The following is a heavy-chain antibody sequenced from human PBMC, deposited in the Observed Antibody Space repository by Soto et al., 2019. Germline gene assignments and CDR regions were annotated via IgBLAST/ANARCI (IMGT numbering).Heavy chain of an antibody. CDR1: GGDFINYG. J-gene: IGHJ5*02. D-gene: IGHD3-10*01. V-gene: IGHV1-69*06. Sequence: SVKVSCKASGGDFINYGISWVRQAPGQGLEWMGGIIPIFRSANYAQKFQGRVTIAADTSTSTAYMELRSLRSDDTAVYYCARDEYYYGLATPYNWFDPWGQGTLVTVSS. CDR3: ARDEYYYGLATPYNWFDP. CDR2: IIPIFRSA.